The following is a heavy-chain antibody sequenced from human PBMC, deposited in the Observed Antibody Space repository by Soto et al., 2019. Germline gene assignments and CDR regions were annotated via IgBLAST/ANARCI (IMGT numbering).Heavy chain of an antibody. CDR3: ARVGGGEDIVATIMALVPDDYYYYGMDV. J-gene: IGHJ6*02. Sequence: ASVKVSCKASGGTFSSYAISWVRQAPGQGLEWMGGIIPIFGTANYAQKFQGRGTITADESTSTAYMELSSLRSEDTAVYYCARVGGGEDIVATIMALVPDDYYYYGMDVWGQGTTVTVSS. V-gene: IGHV1-69*13. CDR2: IIPIFGTA. D-gene: IGHD5-12*01. CDR1: GGTFSSYA.